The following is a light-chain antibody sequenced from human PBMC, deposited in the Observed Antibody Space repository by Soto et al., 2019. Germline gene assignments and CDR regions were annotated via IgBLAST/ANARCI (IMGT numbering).Light chain of an antibody. CDR2: WAS. V-gene: IGKV4-1*01. Sequence: DVVMTQSPDSLAVSLGERATINCKSSQSVLYSSNNKNYLAWYQQKPGQPPMLLIYWASTRESGVPDRFSGSGSGTDFTLTISSLQAEDVAIYHCQQYYSTPFTFGPGTKVDI. CDR1: QSVLYSSNNKNY. CDR3: QQYYSTPFT. J-gene: IGKJ3*01.